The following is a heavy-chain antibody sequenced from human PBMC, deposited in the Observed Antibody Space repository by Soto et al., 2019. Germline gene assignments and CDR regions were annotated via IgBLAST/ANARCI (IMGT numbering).Heavy chain of an antibody. CDR3: ASQTRDPSDGARPLLRAAFDI. D-gene: IGHD5-18*01. J-gene: IGHJ3*02. V-gene: IGHV1-69*13. Sequence: ASVKASCKASGGTFSSYAISWVRQAPGQGLEWMGGIIPIFGTANYAQKFQGRVTITADESTSTAYMELSSLRSEDTAVYYCASQTRDPSDGARPLLRAAFDIWGQGTMVTVSS. CDR1: GGTFSSYA. CDR2: IIPIFGTA.